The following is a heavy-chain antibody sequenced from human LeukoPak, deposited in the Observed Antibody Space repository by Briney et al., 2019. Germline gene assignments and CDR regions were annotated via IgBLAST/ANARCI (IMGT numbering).Heavy chain of an antibody. CDR1: GFTFSSYE. CDR3: ARDLGYSSGWEHAEYFQH. CDR2: ISSSGSTI. Sequence: GGSLRLSCAASGFTFSSYEMNWVRQAPGKGLEWVSYISSSGSTIYYADSVKGRFTISRDNAKNSLYLQMNSLRAEDTVVYYCARDLGYSSGWEHAEYFQHWGQGTLVTVSS. J-gene: IGHJ1*01. V-gene: IGHV3-48*03. D-gene: IGHD6-19*01.